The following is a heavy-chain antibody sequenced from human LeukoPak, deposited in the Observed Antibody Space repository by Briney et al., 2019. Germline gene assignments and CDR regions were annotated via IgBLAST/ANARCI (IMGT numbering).Heavy chain of an antibody. Sequence: GASVKVSCTASGGTFSSYAISWVRQAPGQGLEWMGIINPSGGSTSYAQKFQGRVTMTRDTSTSTVYMELSSLRSEDTAVYYCARERRPTPPYYYGMDVWGQGTTVTVSS. CDR1: GGTFSSYA. CDR2: INPSGGST. CDR3: ARERRPTPPYYYGMDV. V-gene: IGHV1-46*01. J-gene: IGHJ6*02.